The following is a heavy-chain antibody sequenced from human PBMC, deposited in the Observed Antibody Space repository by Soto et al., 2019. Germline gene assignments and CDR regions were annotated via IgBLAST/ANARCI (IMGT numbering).Heavy chain of an antibody. CDR2: ISGGGDST. V-gene: IGHV3-23*01. CDR1: GFTFSTDS. Sequence: PGGSLRLSCAASGFTFSTDSMTWVRQAPGKGLEWVCGISGGGDSTHYADSVKGRFTISRDNSKNMVYLQMNSLTADDPAAYFCSKWDGYGDQWGQGTLGTVSS. J-gene: IGHJ5*02. CDR3: SKWDGYGDQ. D-gene: IGHD5-12*01.